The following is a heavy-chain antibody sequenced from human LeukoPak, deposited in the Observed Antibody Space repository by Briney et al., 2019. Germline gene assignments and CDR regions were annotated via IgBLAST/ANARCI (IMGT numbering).Heavy chain of an antibody. Sequence: SETLSLTCAVYGGPFSGYYWSWIRQPPGKGLEWIGEINHSGSTNYNPSLKSRVTISVDTSKNQFSLKLSSVTAADTAVYYCARGPSLSHYYYYYYYMDVWGKGTTVTVSS. V-gene: IGHV4-34*01. CDR3: ARGPSLSHYYYYYYYMDV. D-gene: IGHD5/OR15-5a*01. CDR2: INHSGST. J-gene: IGHJ6*03. CDR1: GGPFSGYY.